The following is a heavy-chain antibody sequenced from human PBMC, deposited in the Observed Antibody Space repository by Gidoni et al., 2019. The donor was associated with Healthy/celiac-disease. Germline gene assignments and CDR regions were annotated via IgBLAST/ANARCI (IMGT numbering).Heavy chain of an antibody. J-gene: IGHJ6*02. D-gene: IGHD3-10*01. CDR2: IILIFGTA. CDR1: GGTFSRYA. Sequence: QLQLVQSGAEVTKPGSSVKVSCKASGGTFSRYAISWVRQAPRQGLEWLGGIILIFGTANDAQKVKGRVTITADESTSTAYMELSSLRSEDTAVYYCARDRPMVRGVITEFYYYYYGMDVWGQGTTVTVSS. CDR3: ARDRPMVRGVITEFYYYYYGMDV. V-gene: IGHV1-69*01.